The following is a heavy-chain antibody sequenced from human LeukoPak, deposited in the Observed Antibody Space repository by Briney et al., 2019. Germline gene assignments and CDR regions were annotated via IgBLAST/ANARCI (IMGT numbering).Heavy chain of an antibody. D-gene: IGHD2-21*01. V-gene: IGHV1-18*01. J-gene: IGHJ4*02. CDR1: GYTFISYG. CDR2: ISAYNGNT. Sequence: ASVKVSCKASGYTFISYGISWVRQAPGQGLEWMGWISAYNGNTNYAQKLQGRVTMTTDTSTSTAYMELRSLRSDDTAVYYCAAILAGDYYLDYWGQGTLVTVSS. CDR3: AAILAGDYYLDY.